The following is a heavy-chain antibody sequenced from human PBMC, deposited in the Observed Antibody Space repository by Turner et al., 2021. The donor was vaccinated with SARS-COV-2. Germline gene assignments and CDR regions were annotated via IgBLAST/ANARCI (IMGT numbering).Heavy chain of an antibody. D-gene: IGHD3-10*01. CDR2: IYSVGTT. V-gene: IGHV3-66*01. J-gene: IGHJ4*02. CDR3: ARGEIRGVTGDY. Sequence: EVQLVPCGGGLGQPGGFLRLSCTASGFTVSNNYMSWVRQGQGKGLELVSLIYSVGTTKYADSVKGRFPISRDNAKNTLYLQMNSLSAEDTAVYYCARGEIRGVTGDYWGRGTLVTLSS. CDR1: GFTVSNNY.